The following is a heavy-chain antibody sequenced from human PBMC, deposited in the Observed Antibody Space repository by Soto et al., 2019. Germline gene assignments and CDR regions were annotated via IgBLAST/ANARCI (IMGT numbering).Heavy chain of an antibody. V-gene: IGHV1-69*12. J-gene: IGHJ4*02. CDR2: IIPIFGTA. CDR1: GGTFSSYA. CDR3: ASRCGICRQLDY. Sequence: QVQLVQSGAEVKKPGSSVKVSCKASGGTFSSYAISWVRQAPGQGLEWMGGIIPIFGTANYAQKFQGRVXIXAXXSTSTAYMELSSLRSEDTAVYYCASRCGICRQLDYWGQGTLVTVSS. D-gene: IGHD3-3*02.